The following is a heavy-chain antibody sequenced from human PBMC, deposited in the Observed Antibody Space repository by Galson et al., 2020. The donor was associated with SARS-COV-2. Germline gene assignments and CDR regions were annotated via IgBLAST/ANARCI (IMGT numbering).Heavy chain of an antibody. CDR1: GYTLTELS. Sequence: ASVKVSCKVSGYTLTELSMHWVRQAPGKGLEWMGGFDPEDGETIYAQKFQGRVTMTEDTSTDTAYMELSSLRSEDTAVYYCATDLPYSSSWRFDYWGQGTLVTVSS. V-gene: IGHV1-24*01. CDR3: ATDLPYSSSWRFDY. J-gene: IGHJ4*02. D-gene: IGHD6-13*01. CDR2: FDPEDGET.